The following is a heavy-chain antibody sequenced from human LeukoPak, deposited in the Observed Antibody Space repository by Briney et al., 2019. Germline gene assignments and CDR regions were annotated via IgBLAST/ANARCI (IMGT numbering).Heavy chain of an antibody. CDR3: ATGGRSGVAFES. CDR2: IYSGGST. J-gene: IGHJ4*02. CDR1: GFTFSNYA. Sequence: GGSLRLFCAASGFTFSNYAMSWVRQAPGKGLEWVSLIYSGGSTYYADSVMGRSTISRDKSNNTLYLQMNSLRAEDTAVYYCATGGRSGVAFESWGQGTLVTVSS. V-gene: IGHV3-53*01. D-gene: IGHD2-15*01.